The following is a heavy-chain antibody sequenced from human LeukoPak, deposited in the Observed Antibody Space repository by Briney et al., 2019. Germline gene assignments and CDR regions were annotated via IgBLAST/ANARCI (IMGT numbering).Heavy chain of an antibody. CDR2: IYYSGST. J-gene: IGHJ4*02. CDR1: GGSISSGDYY. D-gene: IGHD5-12*01. CDR3: ARDRGYSGYDHFDY. V-gene: IGHV4-30-4*01. Sequence: SQTLSLTCTVSGGSISSGDYYWSWIRQPPGKGLEWIGYIYYSGSTYYNPSLKSRVTISVDTSKNQFSLKLSSVTAADTAVYYCARDRGYSGYDHFDYWGQGTLVTVPS.